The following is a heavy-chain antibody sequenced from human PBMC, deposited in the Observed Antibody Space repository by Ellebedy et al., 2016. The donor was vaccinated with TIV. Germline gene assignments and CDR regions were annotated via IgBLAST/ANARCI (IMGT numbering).Heavy chain of an antibody. CDR1: GGSVSSGSYY. D-gene: IGHD5-12*01. CDR2: IYYSGST. CDR3: AREGVVVATIIMPTGAFDI. V-gene: IGHV4-61*01. Sequence: SETLSLTXTVSGGSVSSGSYYWSWIRQPPGKGLEWIGYIYYSGSTNYNPSLKSRVTISVDTSKNQFSLKLSSVTAADTAVYYCAREGVVVATIIMPTGAFDIWGQGTMVTVSS. J-gene: IGHJ3*02.